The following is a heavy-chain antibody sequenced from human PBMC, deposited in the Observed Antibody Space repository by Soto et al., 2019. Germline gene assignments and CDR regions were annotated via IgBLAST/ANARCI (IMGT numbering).Heavy chain of an antibody. J-gene: IGHJ5*01. CDR2: TYYRSKWYN. D-gene: IGHD6-13*01. V-gene: IGHV6-1*01. CDR3: ARAELCCSSWLPSNWFVS. CDR1: GDSVSSNSAA. Sequence: SQTLSLTCAISGDSVSSNSAAWNWIRQSPSRGLEWLGRTYYRSKWYNDYAVSVKSRITINPDTSKNQFSLQLNSVTPEDTAVYYCARAELCCSSWLPSNWFVSWGQGILVTVFS.